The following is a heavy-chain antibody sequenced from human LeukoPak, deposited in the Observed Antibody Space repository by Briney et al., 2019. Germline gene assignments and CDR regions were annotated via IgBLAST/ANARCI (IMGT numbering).Heavy chain of an antibody. J-gene: IGHJ4*02. D-gene: IGHD3-22*01. CDR3: ARKLRDANYYDSSGQSDY. Sequence: GGSLRLSCAASGFTFDDYGMSWVRQAPGKGLEWVSGINWNGGSTGYADSVKGRFTISRDNAKNSLYLQMNSLRAEDTALYHCARKLRDANYYDSSGQSDYWGQGTLVTVSS. CDR2: INWNGGST. CDR1: GFTFDDYG. V-gene: IGHV3-20*01.